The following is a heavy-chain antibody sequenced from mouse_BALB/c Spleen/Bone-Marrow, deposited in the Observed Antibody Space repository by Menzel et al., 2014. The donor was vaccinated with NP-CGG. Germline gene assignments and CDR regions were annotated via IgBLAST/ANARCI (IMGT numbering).Heavy chain of an antibody. D-gene: IGHD1-3*01. V-gene: IGHV5-6-3*01. CDR1: GFTFSSYG. J-gene: IGHJ4*01. CDR2: ISSNGGST. Sequence: EVEVVESGGGLVQPGGSLKLSCAASGFTFSSYGMSWVRQTPDKRLELVATISSNGGSTYYPDSVKGRFTISRDNAKNTLYLQMSSLKSEDTAMYYCARKVRKYYAMDYWGQGTSVTVSS. CDR3: ARKVRKYYAMDY.